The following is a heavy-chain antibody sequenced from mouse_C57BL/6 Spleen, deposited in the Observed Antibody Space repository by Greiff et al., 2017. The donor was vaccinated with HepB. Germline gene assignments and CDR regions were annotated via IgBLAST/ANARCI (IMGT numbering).Heavy chain of an antibody. CDR3: VRVRGYYGSGSLYAMDY. Sequence: EVQLLQSEAGLVQPGTSMKLSCKASGFTFSDYYMAWVSQVPEKGLEWVVNINHDGSSTNYLDSLKSRFTITGDNATNILYLQMNSLTSEDTATYYCVRVRGYYGSGSLYAMDYWGQGTSVTVSS. CDR2: INHDGSST. V-gene: IGHV5-16*01. D-gene: IGHD1-1*01. J-gene: IGHJ4*01. CDR1: GFTFSDYY.